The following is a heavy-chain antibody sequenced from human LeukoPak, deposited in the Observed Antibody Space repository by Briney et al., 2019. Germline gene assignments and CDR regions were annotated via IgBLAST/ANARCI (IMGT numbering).Heavy chain of an antibody. CDR3: ASGRQLGY. J-gene: IGHJ4*02. V-gene: IGHV3-7*01. Sequence: GGSLRLSCAASGFTFSNYWMSRVRQAPGKGLEWVANIKEDGSEKYYVDSVKGRFTISRDNARSSLYLQMNSLRAEDTAVYYCASGRQLGYWGQGTLVTVSS. CDR2: IKEDGSEK. D-gene: IGHD6-13*01. CDR1: GFTFSNYW.